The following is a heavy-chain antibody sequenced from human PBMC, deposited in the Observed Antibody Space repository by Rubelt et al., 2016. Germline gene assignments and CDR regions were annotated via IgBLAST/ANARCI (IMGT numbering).Heavy chain of an antibody. CDR2: IYPGDSDT. D-gene: IGHD4-11*01. Sequence: LEWMGIIYPGDSDTRYSPSFQGQVTISADNSITTAYLQWSSLKASDTAMYYCARWSKYYSNYEGPTGMDVWGQGTTVTVSS. J-gene: IGHJ6*02. CDR3: ARWSKYYSNYEGPTGMDV. V-gene: IGHV5-51*01.